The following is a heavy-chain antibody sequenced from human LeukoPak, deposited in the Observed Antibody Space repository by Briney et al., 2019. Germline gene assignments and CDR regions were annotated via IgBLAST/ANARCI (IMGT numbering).Heavy chain of an antibody. CDR2: ISSGGLNT. D-gene: IGHD4-17*01. CDR3: SRDRDHGDYLFDS. CDR1: GFTFSDYY. J-gene: IGHJ4*02. V-gene: IGHV3-11*05. Sequence: GGSLRLSCTASGFTFSDYYMSWIRQAPGKGLEWISYISSGGLNTNYADSVKGRFTISRDNAKDSLYLQMNRLRAEDTTVYYCSRDRDHGDYLFDSWGQGTLVTVSS.